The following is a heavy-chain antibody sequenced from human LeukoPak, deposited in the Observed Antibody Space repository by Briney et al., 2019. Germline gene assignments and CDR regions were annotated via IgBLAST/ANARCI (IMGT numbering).Heavy chain of an antibody. CDR3: ARNDYFGINNGMDV. V-gene: IGHV4-30-2*01. Sequence: PSQTLSLTCAVSGGSISSGGYSWSWIRQPPGKGLEWIGYIYHSGSTYYNPSLKSRVTISVDRSKNQFSLKLSSVTAADTAVYYCARNDYFGINNGMDVWGQGTTVTVS. CDR2: IYHSGST. CDR1: GGSISSGGYS. J-gene: IGHJ6*02. D-gene: IGHD2/OR15-2a*01.